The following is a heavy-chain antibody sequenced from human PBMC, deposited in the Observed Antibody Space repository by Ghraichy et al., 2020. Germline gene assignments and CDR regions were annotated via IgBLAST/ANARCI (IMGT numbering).Heavy chain of an antibody. D-gene: IGHD6-19*01. CDR2: INHSGTS. Sequence: SETLSLTCAVYGGSFGGYYWTWIRQSPGKGLEWIGEINHSGTSNYNPSLKSRVTISTDTSNIQSSLKLRSVTAADTAVYYCARASPGYSSGWSDSWGQGTLVTVSS. V-gene: IGHV4-34*01. J-gene: IGHJ5*01. CDR1: GGSFGGYY. CDR3: ARASPGYSSGWSDS.